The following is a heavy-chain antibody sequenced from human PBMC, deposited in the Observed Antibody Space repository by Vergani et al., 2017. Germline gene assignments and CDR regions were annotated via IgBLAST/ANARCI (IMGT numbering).Heavy chain of an antibody. CDR1: GYSFTSYW. D-gene: IGHD3-22*01. J-gene: IGHJ5*02. CDR3: ARLVPADDKADEYYYDSSGYYYGRFDP. V-gene: IGHV5-51*01. Sequence: EVQLVQSGAEVKKPGESLKISCKGSGYSFTSYWIGWVRQMPGKGLEWMGTIYPGDSDTRYSPSFQGQVTISADKSISTAYLQWSSLKASDTAMYYCARLVPADDKADEYYYDSSGYYYGRFDPWGQGTLVTVSS. CDR2: IYPGDSDT.